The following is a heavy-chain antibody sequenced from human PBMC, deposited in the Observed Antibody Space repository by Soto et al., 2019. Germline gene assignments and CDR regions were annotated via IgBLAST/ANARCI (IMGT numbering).Heavy chain of an antibody. CDR1: GSTLTELS. CDR3: ATVHGDSSGYYFFDY. V-gene: IGHV1-24*01. J-gene: IGHJ4*02. Sequence: ASVKVSCKVSGSTLTELSMHWVRQAPGKGLEWMGGFDPEDGETIYAQKFQGRVTMTEDTSTDTAYMELSSLRSEDTAVYYCATVHGDSSGYYFFDYWGQGTLVTVSS. D-gene: IGHD3-22*01. CDR2: FDPEDGET.